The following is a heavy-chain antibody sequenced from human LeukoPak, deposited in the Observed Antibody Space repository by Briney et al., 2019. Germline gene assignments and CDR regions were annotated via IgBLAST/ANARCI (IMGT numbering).Heavy chain of an antibody. CDR2: ISGDGGST. Sequence: GGSLRLSCVASGLNFDDSAMHWVRQAPGKGLEWVSLISGDGGSTYYADSVKGRFTISRDNSKNSLYLQMNGLRTEDTALYYCAKDWVAAAAQGFQHWGQGTLVTVSS. D-gene: IGHD6-13*01. J-gene: IGHJ1*01. V-gene: IGHV3-43*02. CDR1: GLNFDDSA. CDR3: AKDWVAAAAQGFQH.